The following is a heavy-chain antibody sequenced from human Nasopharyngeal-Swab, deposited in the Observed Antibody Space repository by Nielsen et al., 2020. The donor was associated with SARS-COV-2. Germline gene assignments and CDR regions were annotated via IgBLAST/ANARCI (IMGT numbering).Heavy chain of an antibody. CDR2: ISSSGSTI. CDR3: AREGDYYDSSGYFHYFDY. J-gene: IGHJ4*02. V-gene: IGHV3-11*04. Sequence: GESLKISCAASGFTFSDYYMSWIRQAPGKGLEWVSYISSSGSTIYYADSVKGRFTISRDNAKNSLYLQMNSLRAEDTAVYYCAREGDYYDSSGYFHYFDYWGQGTLVTSPQ. D-gene: IGHD3-22*01. CDR1: GFTFSDYY.